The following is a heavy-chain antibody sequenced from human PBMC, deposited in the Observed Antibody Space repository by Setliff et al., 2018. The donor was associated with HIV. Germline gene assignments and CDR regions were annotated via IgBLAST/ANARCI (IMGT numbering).Heavy chain of an antibody. CDR3: AREAVDGYARYFDY. V-gene: IGHV4-61*01. CDR2: IHYTGST. D-gene: IGHD5-12*01. Sequence: NPSETLSLTCSVSGGSVSSVNYYWSWIRQPPGKGLEWIGYIHYTGSTTYNPSLKSRVTISVDTSKNQFSLELSSVTAADTAVYYCAREAVDGYARYFDYWGQGSLVTVSS. J-gene: IGHJ4*02. CDR1: GGSVSSVNYY.